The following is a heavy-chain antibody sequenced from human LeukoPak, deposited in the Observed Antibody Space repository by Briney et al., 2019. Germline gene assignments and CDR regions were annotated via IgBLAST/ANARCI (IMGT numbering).Heavy chain of an antibody. CDR1: GFTFSSYE. J-gene: IGHJ4*02. CDR3: ARGGLDWNGFDY. V-gene: IGHV3-48*03. CDR2: ISSSGSTI. D-gene: IGHD1-1*01. Sequence: HPGGSLRLSCAASGFTFSSYEMNWVRQAPGKGLEWVSYISSSGSTIYYADSVKGRFTISRDNAKNSLYLQMNSLRAEDTAVYYCARGGLDWNGFDYWGQGTLVTVSS.